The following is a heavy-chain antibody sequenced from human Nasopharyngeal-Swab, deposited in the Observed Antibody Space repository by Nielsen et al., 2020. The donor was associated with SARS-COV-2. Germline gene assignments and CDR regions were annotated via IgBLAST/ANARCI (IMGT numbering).Heavy chain of an antibody. D-gene: IGHD3-10*01. J-gene: IGHJ3*02. CDR1: GGSISRGGYY. CDR2: IYYSGST. CDR3: ARDRSYYYPSARGGAFDI. Sequence: SETLSLTCTVSGGSISRGGYYWSWIRQHPGKGLEWIGYIYYSGSTYYNPSLKSRVTISVDTSKNQFSLKLSSVTAADTAVYYCARDRSYYYPSARGGAFDIWGQGAMVTVSS. V-gene: IGHV4-31*03.